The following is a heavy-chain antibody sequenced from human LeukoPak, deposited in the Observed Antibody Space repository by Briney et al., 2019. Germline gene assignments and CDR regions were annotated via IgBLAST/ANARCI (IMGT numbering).Heavy chain of an antibody. V-gene: IGHV4-59*01. CDR2: IYYSGST. J-gene: IGHJ4*02. CDR3: ASLAGYGDYGFDY. Sequence: SETLSLTCSVSGGSISSSYWTWIRQPPGKGLEWIGYIYYSGSTNYNPSLKSRVTISVDTSKNQFSLKLSSVTAADTAVYYCASLAGYGDYGFDYWGQGTLVTVSS. CDR1: GGSISSSY. D-gene: IGHD4-17*01.